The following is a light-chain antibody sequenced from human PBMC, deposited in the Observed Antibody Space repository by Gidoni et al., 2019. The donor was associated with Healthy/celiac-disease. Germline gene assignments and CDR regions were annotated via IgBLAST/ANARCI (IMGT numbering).Light chain of an antibody. CDR1: QGISSY. V-gene: IGKV1-9*01. J-gene: IGKJ2*01. Sequence: DIQLTPSPSFLSASVGDRATITCRASQGISSYLAWYQQKPGKAPKLLIYAASTLQSGVPSRFSGSGSGTEFTLTISSLQPEDFATYYCQQLNSYPPYTFGQGTKLEIK. CDR2: AAS. CDR3: QQLNSYPPYT.